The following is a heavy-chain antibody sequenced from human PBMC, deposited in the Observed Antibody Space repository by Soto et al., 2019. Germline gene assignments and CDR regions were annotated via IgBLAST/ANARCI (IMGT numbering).Heavy chain of an antibody. J-gene: IGHJ4*02. V-gene: IGHV4-30-4*01. CDR3: ATLPPRILVMTLPFPS. CDR2: IYYSGST. D-gene: IGHD2-21*02. Sequence: SETLSLTCTVSGGSISSGDYYWSWIRQPPVKGLEWIGYIYYSGSTYYNPSLNSRVTISVDTSKNQFSLKLSSVTAADTAVYYCATLPPRILVMTLPFPSWGQGTLVT. CDR1: GGSISSGDYY.